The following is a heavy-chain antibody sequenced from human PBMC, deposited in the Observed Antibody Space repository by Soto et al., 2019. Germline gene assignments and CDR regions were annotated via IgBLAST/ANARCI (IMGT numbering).Heavy chain of an antibody. CDR3: ASRYCSGGSCYYGFDP. J-gene: IGHJ5*02. CDR1: GGTFSSYA. D-gene: IGHD2-15*01. Sequence: GASVKVSCKASGGTFSSYAISWVRQAPGQGLEWMGWISAYNGNTNYAQKLQGRVTMTTDTSTSTAYMELRSLRSDDTAVYYCASRYCSGGSCYYGFDPWGQGTLVTVSS. V-gene: IGHV1-18*01. CDR2: ISAYNGNT.